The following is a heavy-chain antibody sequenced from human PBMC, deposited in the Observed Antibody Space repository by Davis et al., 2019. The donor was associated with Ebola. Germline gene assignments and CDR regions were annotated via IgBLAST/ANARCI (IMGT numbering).Heavy chain of an antibody. Sequence: GESLKISCKGSEYRFANYWIGWVRQKPGKGLEWMGMIYPSDSDTRYSPSFQGQVTISADKSITTAYLQWSSLKASDTAMYYCARPMTSRSAAAFDIWGQGTMVTVSS. CDR3: ARPMTSRSAAAFDI. CDR1: EYRFANYW. D-gene: IGHD3-3*01. V-gene: IGHV5-51*01. CDR2: IYPSDSDT. J-gene: IGHJ3*02.